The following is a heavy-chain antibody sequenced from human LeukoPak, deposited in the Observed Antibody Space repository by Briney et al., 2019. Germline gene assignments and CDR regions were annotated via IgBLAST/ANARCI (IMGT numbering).Heavy chain of an antibody. J-gene: IGHJ4*02. CDR2: ISGSGGST. CDR1: GFTFSSYA. V-gene: IGHV3-23*01. D-gene: IGHD6-13*01. CDR3: AKDESVIPAAVLDY. Sequence: QPGGSLRLSCVASGFTFSSYAMSWVRQAPGKGLEWVSGISGSGGSTYYADSVKGRCTISRDNSKNTLYLQMNSLRAEDTAVYYCAKDESVIPAAVLDYWGQGTLVTVSS.